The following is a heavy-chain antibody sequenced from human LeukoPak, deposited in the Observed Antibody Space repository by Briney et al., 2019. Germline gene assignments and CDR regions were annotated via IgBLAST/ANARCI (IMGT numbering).Heavy chain of an antibody. Sequence: GICWGRPDPGQKLEWMGWISVYNGNTNYAQKLQGRVTMTTDTSTSTAYMELRSLRSVDTAAYYCARGYSSDAFDIWGQGTVVTVSS. J-gene: IGHJ3*02. CDR3: ARGYSSDAFDI. V-gene: IGHV1-18*01. CDR2: ISVYNGNT. CDR1: G. D-gene: IGHD6-13*01.